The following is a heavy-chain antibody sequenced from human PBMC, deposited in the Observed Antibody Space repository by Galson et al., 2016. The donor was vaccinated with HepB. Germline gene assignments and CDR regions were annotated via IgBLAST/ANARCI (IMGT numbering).Heavy chain of an antibody. J-gene: IGHJ4*02. CDR2: IWADGSNK. CDR3: AREFHTRGFLPLDS. D-gene: IGHD2-2*01. Sequence: SLRLSCAGSGFIFSNYALHWVRQAPGKGLEWVSNIWADGSNKYYADPVKGRFTISKDNSKDTVYLQMDNLRADDTAVYYCAREFHTRGFLPLDSWGQGTRVTVSS. V-gene: IGHV3-33*01. CDR1: GFIFSNYA.